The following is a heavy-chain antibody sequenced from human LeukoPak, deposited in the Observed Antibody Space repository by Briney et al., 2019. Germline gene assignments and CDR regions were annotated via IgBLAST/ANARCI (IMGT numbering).Heavy chain of an antibody. Sequence: ASVKVSCKASGYTFTGYYMHWVRQAPGQGLEWMGWINPNSGGTNYAQKFQGRVTMTGDTSISTAYMDLRRLRSDDTAVYYCARGAAGQLWSVYYFDYWGRGTLVTVSS. D-gene: IGHD3-10*02. CDR3: ARGAAGQLWSVYYFDY. J-gene: IGHJ4*02. CDR1: GYTFTGYY. CDR2: INPNSGGT. V-gene: IGHV1-2*02.